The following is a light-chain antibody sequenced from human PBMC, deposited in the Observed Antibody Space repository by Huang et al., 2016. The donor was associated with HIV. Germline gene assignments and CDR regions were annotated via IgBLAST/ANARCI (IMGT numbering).Light chain of an antibody. CDR3: QHYNNWPPWT. Sequence: EIMMTQSPATLSLSPGERATLSCRASHGISSNLAWFQQKPGQAHRLLIYGGSTRATGIPDRLSASWSGTEFTLTISSLQSEDFAVYYCQHYNNWPPWTFGQGTKVEIK. CDR1: HGISSN. CDR2: GGS. J-gene: IGKJ1*01. V-gene: IGKV3-15*01.